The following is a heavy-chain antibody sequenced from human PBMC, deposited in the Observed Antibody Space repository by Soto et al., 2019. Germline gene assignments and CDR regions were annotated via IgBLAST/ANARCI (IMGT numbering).Heavy chain of an antibody. D-gene: IGHD4-17*01. J-gene: IGHJ5*02. CDR1: GGSISSGDYY. CDR2: IYYSGST. CDR3: AAYPLTTVTTWFGSVSWFDP. Sequence: QVQLQESGPGLVKPSQTLSLTCTVSGGSISSGDYYWSWIRQPPGKGLEWIGYIYYSGSTYYNPYLKSRVTISVDTSKNQFSLKLSSVTAADTAVYYCAAYPLTTVTTWFGSVSWFDPWGRGTLVTVSS. V-gene: IGHV4-30-4*01.